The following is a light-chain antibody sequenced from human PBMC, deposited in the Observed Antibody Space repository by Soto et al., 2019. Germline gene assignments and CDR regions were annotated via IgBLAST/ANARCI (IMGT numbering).Light chain of an antibody. CDR1: QSISSY. CDR3: QQSYSTPRT. Sequence: DLQMTQSPSSLSASVGDRVTITCRASQSISSYLNWYQQKPGKAPKLLIYAASSLQSGVPSRFGGSGSGTDFTLTISSLQPEDFATYYCQQSYSTPRTFGQGTKVEIK. V-gene: IGKV1-39*01. J-gene: IGKJ1*01. CDR2: AAS.